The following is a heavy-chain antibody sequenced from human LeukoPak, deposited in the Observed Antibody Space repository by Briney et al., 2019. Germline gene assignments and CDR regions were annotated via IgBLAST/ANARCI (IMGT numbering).Heavy chain of an antibody. D-gene: IGHD2-2*01. V-gene: IGHV3-23*01. CDR2: ISGSGDNT. CDR3: AKLESDGYCSSTSCPPYDAFDI. CDR1: GFSFSSYA. Sequence: PGGSLRLSCAASGFSFSSYAMSWVRQAPGKGLEWVSLISGSGDNTYYPDSVKGRFTISRDNSKNTLYLQMNSLRAEDTAVYYCAKLESDGYCSSTSCPPYDAFDIWGQGTMVTVSS. J-gene: IGHJ3*02.